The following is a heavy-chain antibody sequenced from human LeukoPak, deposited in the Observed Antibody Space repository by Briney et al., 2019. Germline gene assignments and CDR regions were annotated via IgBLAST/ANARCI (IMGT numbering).Heavy chain of an antibody. CDR1: GGSISSYY. V-gene: IGHV4-4*07. D-gene: IGHD6-6*01. CDR2: IYTSGST. J-gene: IGHJ5*02. Sequence: TSETLSLTCTVSGGSISSYYWSWIRQPAGKGLEWIGRIYTSGSTNYNPSLKSRVTMSVDTSKNQFSLKLSSVTAADTAAYYCARDGGYSSSSLVNWFDPWGQGTLATVSS. CDR3: ARDGGYSSSSLVNWFDP.